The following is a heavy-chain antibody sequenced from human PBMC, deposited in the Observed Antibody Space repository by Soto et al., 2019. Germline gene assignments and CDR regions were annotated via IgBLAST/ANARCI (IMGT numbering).Heavy chain of an antibody. V-gene: IGHV4-59*01. J-gene: IGHJ4*02. CDR1: GGSISSYY. CDR3: ARDQYSSGWDYYFDY. D-gene: IGHD6-19*01. Sequence: SETLSLTCTVSGGSISSYYWSWIRQPPGKGLEWIGYIYCSGSTNYNPSLKSRVTISVDTSKNQFSLKLSSVTAADTAVYYCARDQYSSGWDYYFDYWGQGTLVTVSS. CDR2: IYCSGST.